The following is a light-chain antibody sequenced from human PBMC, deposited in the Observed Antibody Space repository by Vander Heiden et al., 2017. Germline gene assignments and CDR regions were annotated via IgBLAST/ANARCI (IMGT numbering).Light chain of an antibody. J-gene: IGKJ4*01. CDR2: WAS. Sequence: DIVMTQSRDNQAVSLGERDTSNSNTSPIILSSSNNKSYLAWYQKKAGQPPNLLIYWASARESGVPDRFSGSGSGTDFTLTISSLQAEDVAVYYCQRYYSTPLTFGGGTKVEIK. V-gene: IGKV4-1*01. CDR1: PIILSSSNNKSY. CDR3: QRYYSTPLT.